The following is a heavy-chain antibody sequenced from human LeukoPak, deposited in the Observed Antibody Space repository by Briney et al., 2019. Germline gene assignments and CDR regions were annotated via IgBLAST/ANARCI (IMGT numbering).Heavy chain of an antibody. CDR1: GFTFTISA. Sequence: SVKVSCKASGFTFTISAVRWVRQARGQRLEWIGWIVVGSGNTNYAQKFQERVTITRDMSTSTAYMELSSLRSEDTAVYYCAAGGYDSSGYLWFDPWGQGTLVTVSS. V-gene: IGHV1-58*01. D-gene: IGHD3-22*01. CDR3: AAGGYDSSGYLWFDP. CDR2: IVVGSGNT. J-gene: IGHJ5*02.